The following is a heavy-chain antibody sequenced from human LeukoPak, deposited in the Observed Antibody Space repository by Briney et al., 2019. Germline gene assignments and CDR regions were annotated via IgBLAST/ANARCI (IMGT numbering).Heavy chain of an antibody. Sequence: SETLSLTCTVSGGSISSYYWSWIRQPAGKGLEWIGRIYTSGSTNYNPSLKSRVTMSVDTSKNQFSLRLSSVNAADTAVYFCAREGTSGGLNWLDPWGQGTLVTVSS. V-gene: IGHV4-4*07. CDR1: GGSISSYY. CDR3: AREGTSGGLNWLDP. CDR2: IYTSGST. D-gene: IGHD3-10*01. J-gene: IGHJ5*02.